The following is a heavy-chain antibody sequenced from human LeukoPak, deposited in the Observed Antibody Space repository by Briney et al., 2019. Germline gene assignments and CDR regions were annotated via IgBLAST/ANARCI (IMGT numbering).Heavy chain of an antibody. CDR2: IYSGGST. V-gene: IGHV3-53*01. CDR1: GFTVSSNY. J-gene: IGHJ3*02. CDR3: ARERRFYYDSSGYYYPGNAFDI. Sequence: PGGSLRLSCAASGFTVSSNYMSWVRQAPGKGLEWVSVIYSGGSTYYADSVKGRFTISRDNSKDTLYLQMNSLRAEDTAVYYCARERRFYYDSSGYYYPGNAFDIWGQGTMVTVSS. D-gene: IGHD3-22*01.